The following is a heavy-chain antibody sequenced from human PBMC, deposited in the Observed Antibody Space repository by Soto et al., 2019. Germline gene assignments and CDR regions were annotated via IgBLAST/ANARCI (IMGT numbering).Heavy chain of an antibody. D-gene: IGHD6-13*01. J-gene: IGHJ5*02. Sequence: SVKVSCKASGGTFSSYAISWVRQAPGQGLEWMGGIIPIFGTANYAQKFQGRVTITADESTSTAYMELSSLRSEDTAVYYCANMYSSSWPRSEIDPFDPWGQGTLVTVSS. V-gene: IGHV1-69*13. CDR3: ANMYSSSWPRSEIDPFDP. CDR1: GGTFSSYA. CDR2: IIPIFGTA.